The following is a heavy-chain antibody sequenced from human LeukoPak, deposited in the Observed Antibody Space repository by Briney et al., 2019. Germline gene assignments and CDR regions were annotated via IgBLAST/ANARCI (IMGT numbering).Heavy chain of an antibody. CDR3: ARRGGYNYGYNAFDI. V-gene: IGHV1-69*13. CDR2: IIPIFGTA. CDR1: GGTFSSYA. D-gene: IGHD5-18*01. J-gene: IGHJ3*02. Sequence: GASVKVSCKASGGTFSSYAITWVRQAPGQALEWMGGIIPIFGTANYAQKFQGRVTITADESTSTAYMELSSLRSEDTAVYYCARRGGYNYGYNAFDIWGQGTMVTVSS.